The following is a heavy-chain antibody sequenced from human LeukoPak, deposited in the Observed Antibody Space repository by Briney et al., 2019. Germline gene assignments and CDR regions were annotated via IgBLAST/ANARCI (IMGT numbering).Heavy chain of an antibody. D-gene: IGHD4-17*01. CDR2: ISAYNGNT. CDR3: ARDYRYDYGDYVHPHFDY. CDR1: GYTFTSYG. J-gene: IGHJ4*02. V-gene: IGHV1-18*01. Sequence: GASVKVSCKASGYTFTSYGISWVRQAPGQGLEWMGWISAYNGNTNYAQKLQGRVTMTTDTSTSTAYMELRSLRSDDTAVYYCARDYRYDYGDYVHPHFDYWGQGTLVTVSS.